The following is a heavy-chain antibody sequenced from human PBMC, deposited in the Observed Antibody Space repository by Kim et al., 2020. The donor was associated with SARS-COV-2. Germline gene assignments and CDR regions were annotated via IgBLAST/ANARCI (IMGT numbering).Heavy chain of an antibody. Sequence: ASVKVSCKASGYTFTSRYMHWVRQAPEQGLEWMGIINPSGVGTTYAQKFQGRVTMTRDTSTGIVYMELSSLRFEDTAIYYCASARDLGNFCLDFWGQGTLVTV. J-gene: IGHJ4*02. V-gene: IGHV1-46*01. CDR2: INPSGVGT. CDR1: GYTFTSRY. CDR3: ASARDLGNFCLDF. D-gene: IGHD1-7*01.